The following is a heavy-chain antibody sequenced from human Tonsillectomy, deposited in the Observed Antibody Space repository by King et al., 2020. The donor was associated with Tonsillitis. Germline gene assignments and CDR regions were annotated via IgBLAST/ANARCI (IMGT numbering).Heavy chain of an antibody. Sequence: VQLVESGGGLVKPGGSLRLSCAASGFTFNRYSMNWVRQAPGKGLEWVSSISSSSNYIYYADSLKCRFTISRDNAKNSLYLQMNSLRAEDTAVYYCARDSGHDAFDIWGQGTMVTVSS. CDR3: ARDSGHDAFDI. CDR2: ISSSSNYI. D-gene: IGHD3-10*01. J-gene: IGHJ3*02. V-gene: IGHV3-21*06. CDR1: GFTFNRYS.